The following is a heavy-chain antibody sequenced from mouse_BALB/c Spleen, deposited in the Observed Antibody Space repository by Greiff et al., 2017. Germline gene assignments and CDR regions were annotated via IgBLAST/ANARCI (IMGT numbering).Heavy chain of an antibody. V-gene: IGHV2-2*02. CDR3: ATSRQLGLPLGY. CDR1: GFSLTSYG. J-gene: IGHJ2*01. CDR2: IWSGGST. D-gene: IGHD3-2*01. Sequence: QVQLQESGPGLVAPSQSLSITCTVSGFSLTSYGVSWVRQPPGKGLEWLGVIWSGGSTDYNAAFISRLSISKDNSKSQVFFKMNSLQANDTAIYYCATSRQLGLPLGYWGQGTTLTVSS.